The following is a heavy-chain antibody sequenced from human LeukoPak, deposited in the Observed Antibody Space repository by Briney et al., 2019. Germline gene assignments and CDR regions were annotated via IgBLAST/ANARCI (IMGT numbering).Heavy chain of an antibody. CDR3: ARRSDSSGYYRAFDY. CDR2: ISPGGSDT. J-gene: IGHJ4*02. CDR1: GYSFSSYW. Sequence: GESLKISCKGSGYSFSSYWIAWVRQMPGKGLEWVGGISPGGSDTRYSPSFQGQVIISADKSISTAYLQWSSLKASDTAIYYCARRSDSSGYYRAFDYWGQGTLVTVSS. V-gene: IGHV5-51*01. D-gene: IGHD3-22*01.